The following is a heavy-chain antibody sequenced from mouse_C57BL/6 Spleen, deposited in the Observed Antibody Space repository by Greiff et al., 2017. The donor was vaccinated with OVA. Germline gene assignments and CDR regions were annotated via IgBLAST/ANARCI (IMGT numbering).Heavy chain of an antibody. D-gene: IGHD2-4*01. V-gene: IGHV14-2*01. CDR1: GFNIKDYY. CDR2: IDPEDGET. Sequence: VQLQQSGAELVKPGASVKLSCTASGFNIKDYYMHWVKQRTEQGLEWIGRIDPEDGETKYAPNFQGKATITADTSSNTAYLQLSSLTSEDTAVYYCARGDDYDERSDYWGQGTTLTVSS. CDR3: ARGDDYDERSDY. J-gene: IGHJ2*01.